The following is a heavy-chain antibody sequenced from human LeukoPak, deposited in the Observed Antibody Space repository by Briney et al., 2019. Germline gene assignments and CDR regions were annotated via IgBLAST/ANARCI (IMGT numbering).Heavy chain of an antibody. J-gene: IGHJ4*02. CDR1: GYTFTSYD. D-gene: IGHD3-22*01. V-gene: IGHV1-8*02. Sequence: ASVKVSCKASGYTFTSYDINWVRQATGQGLEWMGWMNPNSGNTGYAQKFQGRVTMTRDTSTSTVYMELSSLRSEDTAVYYCATDYDSSGYYLSWGQGTLVTVSS. CDR3: ATDYDSSGYYLS. CDR2: MNPNSGNT.